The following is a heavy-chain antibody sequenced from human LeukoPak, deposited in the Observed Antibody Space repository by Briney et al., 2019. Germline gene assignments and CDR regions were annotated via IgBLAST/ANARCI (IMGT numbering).Heavy chain of an antibody. CDR3: AREFRGPQVGIAAAGTGEEFDY. CDR2: INSDGSST. CDR1: GFTFSSYW. V-gene: IGHV3-74*01. Sequence: PGGSLRLSCAASGFTFSSYWMHWVRQAPGKGLVWVSRINSDGSSTSYADSVKGRFTISRDNAKNTLYLQMNSLRAEDTAVYYCAREFRGPQVGIAAAGTGEEFDYWGQGTLVTVSS. J-gene: IGHJ4*02. D-gene: IGHD6-13*01.